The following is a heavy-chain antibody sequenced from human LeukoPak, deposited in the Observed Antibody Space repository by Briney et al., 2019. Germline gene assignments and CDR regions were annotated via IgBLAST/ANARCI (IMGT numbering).Heavy chain of an antibody. J-gene: IGHJ5*02. CDR1: GGSFSGYY. D-gene: IGHD6-13*01. Sequence: TLETLSLTCAVYGGSFSGYYWSWIRQPPGKGLEWIGEINHSGSTNYNPSLKSRVTISVDTSKNQFSLKLSSVTAADTAVYYCARVRIAAASNWFDPWGQGTLVTVSS. V-gene: IGHV4-34*01. CDR2: INHSGST. CDR3: ARVRIAAASNWFDP.